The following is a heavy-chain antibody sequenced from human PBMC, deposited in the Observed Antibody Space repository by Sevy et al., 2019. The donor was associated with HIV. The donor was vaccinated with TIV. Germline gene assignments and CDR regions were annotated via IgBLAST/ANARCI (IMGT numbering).Heavy chain of an antibody. J-gene: IGHJ6*02. D-gene: IGHD1-26*01. CDR1: GYTFSTYY. CDR2: FDPTGGSR. Sequence: ASVKVSCKTSGYTFSTYYIYWVRQAPGQGLEWIGIFDPTGGSRSYEQRLQGRLTMTGDRSTSTAYMELSSLTSEDTAVYYCARDRDVSGNYLEYFYYAMDVWGQGTTVTVSS. V-gene: IGHV1-46*01. CDR3: ARDRDVSGNYLEYFYYAMDV.